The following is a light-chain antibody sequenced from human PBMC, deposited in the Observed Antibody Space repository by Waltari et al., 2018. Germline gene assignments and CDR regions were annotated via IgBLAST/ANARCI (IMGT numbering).Light chain of an antibody. CDR2: RDI. Sequence: SYELTDSISVSVALGQTAKIACWGDNVESKSGHWYQQKPGQPPILVIYRDIRRPSGIPERFSGSNSGNTVTLTISRAQVVDEADYFCQVWASGTYIFAGGTKLTVL. CDR1: NVESKS. CDR3: QVWASGTYI. V-gene: IGLV3-9*01. J-gene: IGLJ1*01.